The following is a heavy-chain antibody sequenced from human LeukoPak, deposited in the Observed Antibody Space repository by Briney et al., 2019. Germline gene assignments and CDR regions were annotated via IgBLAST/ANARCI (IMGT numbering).Heavy chain of an antibody. J-gene: IGHJ3*02. CDR3: ARGAYYDSSGYIDNDAFDI. Sequence: GGSLRLSCAASGFTFSSYSMNWVRQAPGKGLEWVSSISSSSSYIYYADSVKGRFTISRDNAKNSLYLQMNSLRAEDTAVYYCARGAYYDSSGYIDNDAFDIWGQGTMVTVSS. CDR2: ISSSSSYI. D-gene: IGHD3-22*01. CDR1: GFTFSSYS. V-gene: IGHV3-21*01.